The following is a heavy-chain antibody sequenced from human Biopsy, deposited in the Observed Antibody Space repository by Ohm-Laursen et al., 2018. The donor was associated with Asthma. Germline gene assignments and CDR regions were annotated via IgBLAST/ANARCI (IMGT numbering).Heavy chain of an antibody. CDR1: GFTFSSYA. V-gene: IGHV3-9*01. D-gene: IGHD1-26*01. Sequence: SLRLSCAAFGFTFSSYAMSWVRQAPGKGLEWVSGISWNSGSIGYADSVKGRFTISRDNAKNSLYLQMNSLRAEDTALYYCAKGEWELLEANFDYWGQGTLVTVSS. CDR2: ISWNSGSI. J-gene: IGHJ4*02. CDR3: AKGEWELLEANFDY.